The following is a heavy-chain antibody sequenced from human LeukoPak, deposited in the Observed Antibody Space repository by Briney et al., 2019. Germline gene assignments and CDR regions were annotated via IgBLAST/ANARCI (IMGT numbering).Heavy chain of an antibody. V-gene: IGHV3-21*01. CDR1: GFTFSSYS. Sequence: PGGSLRLSCAASGFTFSSYSMNWVRQAPGKGLEWVSSISSSSSYIYYADSVKGRFTISRDNAKNSLYLQMNSLRAEDTAVYYCARVLSGDYYFDYWGQGTLVTVSS. CDR3: ARVLSGDYYFDY. CDR2: ISSSSSYI. J-gene: IGHJ4*02. D-gene: IGHD4-17*01.